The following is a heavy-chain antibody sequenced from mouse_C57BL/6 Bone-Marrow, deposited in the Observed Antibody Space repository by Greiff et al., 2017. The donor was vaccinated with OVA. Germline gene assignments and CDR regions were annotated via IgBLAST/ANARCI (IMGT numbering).Heavy chain of an antibody. Sequence: VQLKQSGAELVRPGASVKLSCTASGFNIKDGYMHWVKQRPEQGLEWIGWIDPENGDTEYASKFQGKATITADTSSNTAYLQLSSLTSEDTAVYYGTTGYYYGSSYETWFAYWGQGTLVTVSA. J-gene: IGHJ3*01. V-gene: IGHV14-4*01. D-gene: IGHD1-1*01. CDR2: IDPENGDT. CDR3: TTGYYYGSSYETWFAY. CDR1: GFNIKDGY.